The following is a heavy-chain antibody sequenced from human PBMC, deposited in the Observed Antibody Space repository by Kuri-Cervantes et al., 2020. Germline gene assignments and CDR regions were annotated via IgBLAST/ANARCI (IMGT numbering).Heavy chain of an antibody. CDR3: ARDRRSYYFDY. J-gene: IGHJ4*02. V-gene: IGHV4-59*12. Sequence: GSLRLSCTVSGGSISSYYWSWIRQPPGKGLEWIGYIYYSGSTNYNPSLKSRVTISVDTSKNQFSLKLSSVTAADTAVYYCARDRRSYYFDYWGQGTLVTVSS. D-gene: IGHD3-16*02. CDR1: GGSISSYY. CDR2: IYYSGST.